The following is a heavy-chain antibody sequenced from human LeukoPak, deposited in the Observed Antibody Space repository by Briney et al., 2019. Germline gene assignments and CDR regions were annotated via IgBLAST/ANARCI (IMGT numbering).Heavy chain of an antibody. CDR1: GGTFSSYA. CDR2: IIPIFGTA. V-gene: IGHV1-69*05. Sequence: VASVKVSCKASGGTFSSYAISWVRQAPGQGLEWMGGIIPIFGTANYAQKFQGRVTITTDESTSTAYMELSSLRSEDTAVYYCASPGIAAAFGSWYFDLWGRGTLVTVSS. D-gene: IGHD6-13*01. J-gene: IGHJ2*01. CDR3: ASPGIAAAFGSWYFDL.